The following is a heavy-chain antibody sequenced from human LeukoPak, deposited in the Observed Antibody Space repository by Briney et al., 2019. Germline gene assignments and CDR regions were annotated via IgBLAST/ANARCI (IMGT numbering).Heavy chain of an antibody. CDR2: ISYDGSNK. CDR1: GFTFSSYA. Sequence: GGSLRLSCAASGFTFSSYAVHWVRQAPGKGLEWVAVISYDGSNKYYADSVKGRFTISRDNSKNTLYLQMNSLRAEDTAVYYCAREFAREQLVPGGYFDYWGQGTLVTVSS. J-gene: IGHJ4*02. CDR3: AREFAREQLVPGGYFDY. V-gene: IGHV3-30*04. D-gene: IGHD6-13*01.